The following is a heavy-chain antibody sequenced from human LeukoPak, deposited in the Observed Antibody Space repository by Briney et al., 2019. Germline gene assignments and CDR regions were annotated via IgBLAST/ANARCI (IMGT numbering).Heavy chain of an antibody. V-gene: IGHV3-30-3*01. J-gene: IGHJ5*02. CDR1: GFTFSSYA. CDR2: ISYDGSNK. D-gene: IGHD2-15*01. Sequence: GGSLRLSCAASGFTFSSYAMHWVRQAPGKGLEWVAVISYDGSNKYYADSVKGRFTISRDNSKNTLYLQMNSLRAEDTAVYYCVRGGPSTWSWGQGTLVTVSS. CDR3: VRGGPSTWS.